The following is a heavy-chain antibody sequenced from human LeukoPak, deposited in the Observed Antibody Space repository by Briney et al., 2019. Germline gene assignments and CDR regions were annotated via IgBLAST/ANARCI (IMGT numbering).Heavy chain of an antibody. Sequence: SVKVSCKASGYSFSSNTMNWVRQAPGQGLEWMGGIIPIFGTANYAQKFQGRVTITADKSTSTAYMELSSLRSEDTAVYYCARGGTMIVAFDYWGQGTLVTVSS. CDR3: ARGGTMIVAFDY. V-gene: IGHV1-69*06. J-gene: IGHJ4*02. D-gene: IGHD3-22*01. CDR2: IIPIFGTA. CDR1: GYSFSSNT.